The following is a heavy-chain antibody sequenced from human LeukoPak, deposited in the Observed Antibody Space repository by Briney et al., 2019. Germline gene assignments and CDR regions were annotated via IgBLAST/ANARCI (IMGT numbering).Heavy chain of an antibody. Sequence: PGRSLRLSCAASGFTFDDYAMHWVRQAPGKGLEWVSGISWNSGSIGYADSVKGRFTISRDNAKNSQYLQMNSLRAEDTALYYCAKDMGRYYYYYMDVWGKGTTVTVSS. V-gene: IGHV3-9*01. CDR2: ISWNSGSI. CDR1: GFTFDDYA. CDR3: AKDMGRYYYYYMDV. J-gene: IGHJ6*03.